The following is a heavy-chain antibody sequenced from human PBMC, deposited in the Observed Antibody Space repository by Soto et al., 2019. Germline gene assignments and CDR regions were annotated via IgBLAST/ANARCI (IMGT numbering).Heavy chain of an antibody. J-gene: IGHJ6*03. CDR2: INPNSGGT. CDR1: GYTFTGYY. Sequence: QVQLVQSGAEVKKPGASVKVSCKASGYTFTGYYMHWVRQAPGQGLEWMGWINPNSGGTNYAQKFKGWVTMTRDTSISTAYMELSRLRSDDTAVYYCARARDCSSTSCSQSIYYMDVWGKGTTVTVSS. CDR3: ARARDCSSTSCSQSIYYMDV. D-gene: IGHD2-2*01. V-gene: IGHV1-2*04.